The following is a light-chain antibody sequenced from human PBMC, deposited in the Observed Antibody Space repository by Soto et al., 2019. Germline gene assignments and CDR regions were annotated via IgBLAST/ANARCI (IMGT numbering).Light chain of an antibody. Sequence: EIVLTQSPGTLSLSPGERATLSCRASQSVSSNYLAWYQRKPGQAPRLLIYGASSRATDIPNRFSGSGSGTQFTLIITTLEPDVFALYFCQQYSGSPPTFGQGTKVEIK. CDR3: QQYSGSPPT. CDR1: QSVSSNY. J-gene: IGKJ1*01. V-gene: IGKV3-20*01. CDR2: GAS.